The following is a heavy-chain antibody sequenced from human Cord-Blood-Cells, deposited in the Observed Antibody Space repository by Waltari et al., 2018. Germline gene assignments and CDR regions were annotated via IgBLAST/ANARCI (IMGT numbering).Heavy chain of an antibody. V-gene: IGHV1-2*04. CDR2: INPNSGGT. J-gene: IGHJ3*02. CDR3: ARDRANWDHDAFDI. Sequence: QVQLVQSGAEVKKPGASVKVSCTASGYTFTGYYMHWVRQAPGQGLEWMGWINPNSGGTNYAQKFQGWVTMTRDTSISTAYMELSRLRSDDTAVYYCARDRANWDHDAFDIWGQGTMVTVSS. CDR1: GYTFTGYY. D-gene: IGHD7-27*01.